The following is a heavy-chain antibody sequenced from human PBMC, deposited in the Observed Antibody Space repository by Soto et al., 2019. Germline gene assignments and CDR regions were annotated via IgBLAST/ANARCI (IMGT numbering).Heavy chain of an antibody. V-gene: IGHV1-46*03. CDR2: LNPSGGST. CDR3: ASRGSSVYFHY. D-gene: IGHD3-16*01. Sequence: QVQLVQSGAEVKKPGASVKVSCKTSGYTFTTYYIHWVRQAPGQGLEWMGILNPSGGSTTFAQKFQGGVTMTRDTSTSTVYMELSRLRSEDTAVYYCASRGSSVYFHYWGQGTLVTVSS. J-gene: IGHJ4*02. CDR1: GYTFTTYY.